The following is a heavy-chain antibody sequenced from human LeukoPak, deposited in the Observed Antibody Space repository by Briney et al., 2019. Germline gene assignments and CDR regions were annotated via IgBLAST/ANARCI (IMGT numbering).Heavy chain of an antibody. CDR2: IYYSGST. D-gene: IGHD3-3*01. V-gene: IGHV4-59*01. CDR1: GGYISSYY. CDR3: ARGEYDFWSGFGDLDYGMDV. J-gene: IGHJ6*02. Sequence: PSETLSLTCTVSGGYISSYYWSWIRQPPGKGLEWIGYIYYSGSTNYNPSLKSRVTISVDTSKNQFSLKLSSVTAADTAVYYCARGEYDFWSGFGDLDYGMDVWGQGTTVTVSS.